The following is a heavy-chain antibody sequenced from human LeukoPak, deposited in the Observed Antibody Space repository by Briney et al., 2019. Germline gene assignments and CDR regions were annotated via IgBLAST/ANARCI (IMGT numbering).Heavy chain of an antibody. D-gene: IGHD3-9*01. CDR3: ERVKRYGPNWFDP. CDR2: ISAYNGNT. J-gene: IGHJ5*02. V-gene: IGHV1-18*04. CDR1: GYTFTSYG. Sequence: ASVKVSCKASGYTFTSYGISWVRQAPGQGLEWMGWISAYNGNTNYAQKLQGRVTMTTDTSTSTAYMELRSLRSDDTAVYSCERVKRYGPNWFDPWGQGTLVTVSS.